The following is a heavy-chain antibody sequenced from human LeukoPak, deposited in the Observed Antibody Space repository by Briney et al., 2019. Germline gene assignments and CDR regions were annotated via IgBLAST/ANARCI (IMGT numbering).Heavy chain of an antibody. V-gene: IGHV4-34*01. Sequence: PSETLSLTCAVYGGSFSGYYWSWIRQPPGKGLEWIGEINHSGSTNYNPSLKSRVTISVDTSKNHYPLKLSSFTAADTAGHYSAXGARRWVGVGXTSAXXIWGQGTMVTVSS. CDR3: AXGARRWVGVGXTSAXXI. D-gene: IGHD6-6*01. J-gene: IGHJ3*02. CDR2: INHSGST. CDR1: GGSFSGYY.